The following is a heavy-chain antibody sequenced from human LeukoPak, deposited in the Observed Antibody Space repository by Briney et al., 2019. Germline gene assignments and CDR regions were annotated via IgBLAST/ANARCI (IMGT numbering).Heavy chain of an antibody. CDR1: GFIFSSYA. CDR3: ATGSSGYHH. V-gene: IGHV3-30*04. CDR2: ISYDGSNK. Sequence: QPGGSLRLSCAASGFIFSSYAIHWVRQAPGKGLEWVAVISYDGSNKYYADSVKGRFTISRDNSKNTLYLQMNSLRAEDTAVYYCATGSSGYHHWGQGTLVTVSS. D-gene: IGHD6-19*01. J-gene: IGHJ5*02.